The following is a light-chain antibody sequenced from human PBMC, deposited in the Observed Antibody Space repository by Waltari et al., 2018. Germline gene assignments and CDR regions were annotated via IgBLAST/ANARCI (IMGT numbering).Light chain of an antibody. CDR1: QTINNF. CDR2: AAS. V-gene: IGKV1-39*01. Sequence: DIQLTQSPSSLSASVGDRVTITCRASQTINNFLNWYQQKPGKAPKLLIHAASSLQSGVPSRFSGSGSGTDFTLTISSLQPEDFATYYCQQSYSTLTWTFGQGTKVEIK. CDR3: QQSYSTLTWT. J-gene: IGKJ1*01.